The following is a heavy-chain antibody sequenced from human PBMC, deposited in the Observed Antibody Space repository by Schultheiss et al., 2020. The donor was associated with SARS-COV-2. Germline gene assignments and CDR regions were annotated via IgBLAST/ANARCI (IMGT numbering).Heavy chain of an antibody. Sequence: SETLSLTCTVSGGSISSSSYYWSWIRQPPGKGLEWIGEINHSGSTNYNPSLKSRVTISVDTSKNQFSLKLSSVTAADTAVYYCARFNLLWNAFDIWGQGTMVTVSS. CDR2: INHSGST. CDR1: GGSISSSSYY. D-gene: IGHD2-2*01. V-gene: IGHV4-39*07. CDR3: ARFNLLWNAFDI. J-gene: IGHJ3*02.